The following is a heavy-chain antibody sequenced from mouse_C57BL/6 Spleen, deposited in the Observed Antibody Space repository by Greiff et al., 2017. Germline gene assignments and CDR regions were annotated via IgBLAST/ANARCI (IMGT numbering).Heavy chain of an antibody. CDR2: INYDGSST. V-gene: IGHV5-16*01. CDR3: AREDYAMDY. J-gene: IGHJ4*01. Sequence: EVKVVESEGGLVQPGSSMKLSCTASGFTFSDYYMAWVRQVPEKGLEWVANINYDGSSTYYLDSLKSRFIISRDNAKNILYLQMSSLKSEDTATYYCAREDYAMDYWGQGTSVTVSS. CDR1: GFTFSDYY.